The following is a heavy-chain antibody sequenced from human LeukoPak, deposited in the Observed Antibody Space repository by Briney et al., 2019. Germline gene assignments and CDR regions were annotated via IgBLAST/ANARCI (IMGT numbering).Heavy chain of an antibody. CDR1: GGSISSYY. CDR3: AGIALFPCATYYYMDD. J-gene: IGHJ6*03. CDR2: IYYSGST. V-gene: IGHV4-59*12. D-gene: IGHD2-21*01. Sequence: SETLSLTCTVSGGSISSYYWSWIRQPPGKGLEWVGYIYYSGSTNYNPSLKSRVTISVNTSNNQSSLPQSSIPAADTDACLFAGIALFPCATYYYMDDWGKGTTVTVSS.